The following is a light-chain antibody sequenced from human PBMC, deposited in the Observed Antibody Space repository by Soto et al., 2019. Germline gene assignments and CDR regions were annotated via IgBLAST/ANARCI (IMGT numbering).Light chain of an antibody. V-gene: IGKV1-33*01. J-gene: IGKJ5*01. CDR3: RHYNSLPIT. CDR2: DAS. Sequence: DIQMTQSPSSLSASLGDRVTITCQASQDIRFYLNWYQHKTGQAPKLLIYDASQLETGVPSKFSGSGSGTDFTFTINNVQAEDIGTYYCRHYNSLPITFGQGTRLEVK. CDR1: QDIRFY.